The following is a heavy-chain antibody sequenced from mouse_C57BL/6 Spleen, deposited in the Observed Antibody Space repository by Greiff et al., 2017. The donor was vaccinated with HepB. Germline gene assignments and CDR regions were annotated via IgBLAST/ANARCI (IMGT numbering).Heavy chain of an antibody. CDR1: GYTFTSYG. CDR3: ASGQLRLVYFDY. Sequence: QVQLQQSGAELARPGASVKLSCKASGYTFTSYGISWVKQRTGQGLEWIGEIYPRSGNTYYNEKFKGKATLTADKSSSTAYMELRSLTSEDSAVYFCASGQLRLVYFDYWGQGTTLTVSS. V-gene: IGHV1-81*01. CDR2: IYPRSGNT. J-gene: IGHJ2*01. D-gene: IGHD3-2*02.